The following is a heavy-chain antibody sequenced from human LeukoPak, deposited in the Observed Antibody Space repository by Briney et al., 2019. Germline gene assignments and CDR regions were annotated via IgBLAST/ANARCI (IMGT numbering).Heavy chain of an antibody. Sequence: GASVKVSCKASGYTFTSYDINWVRQATGQGLEWMGWMNPNSGNTGYAQKFQGRVTITRNTSISTAYMELSSLRSEDTAVYYCARDPELGYYFDYWGQGTLVTVSS. CDR1: GYTFTSYD. D-gene: IGHD1-26*01. V-gene: IGHV1-8*03. J-gene: IGHJ4*02. CDR3: ARDPELGYYFDY. CDR2: MNPNSGNT.